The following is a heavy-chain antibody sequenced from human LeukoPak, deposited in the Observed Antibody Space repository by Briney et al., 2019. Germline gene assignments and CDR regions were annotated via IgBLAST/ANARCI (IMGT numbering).Heavy chain of an antibody. D-gene: IGHD6-13*01. V-gene: IGHV4-38-2*01. J-gene: IGHJ4*02. CDR1: GYSISSGYY. Sequence: SETLSLTCAVSGYSISSGYYWGWIRPPPGKGLEWIGSIYHSGSTYYNPSLKSRVTISVDTSKNQFSLKLSSVTAADTAVYYCARGQKKYSSSWYADWGQGTLVTVSS. CDR2: IYHSGST. CDR3: ARGQKKYSSSWYAD.